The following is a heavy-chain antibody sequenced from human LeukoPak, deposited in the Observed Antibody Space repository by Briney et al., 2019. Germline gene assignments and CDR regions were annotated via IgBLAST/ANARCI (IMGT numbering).Heavy chain of an antibody. Sequence: PGVSLRLSCAASGFTVSSNYMSWVRQARGKGLEWVSVIYSGGSTYYADSVKGRFTISRDNSKNTLYLQMNSLRAEDTAVYYCARDALYSGGFDYWGQGTLVTVSS. CDR3: ARDALYSGGFDY. J-gene: IGHJ4*02. V-gene: IGHV3-66*01. D-gene: IGHD3-10*01. CDR1: GFTVSSNY. CDR2: IYSGGST.